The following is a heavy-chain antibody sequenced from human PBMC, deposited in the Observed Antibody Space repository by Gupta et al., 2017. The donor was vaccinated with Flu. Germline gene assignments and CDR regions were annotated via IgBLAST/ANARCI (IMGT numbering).Heavy chain of an antibody. CDR1: GFTFRNYA. CDR3: AKSIIEGFNEIEC. D-gene: IGHD1-1*01. J-gene: IGHJ4*02. Sequence: EVQLLESGGDLVQPGGSVRLSCAASGFTFRNYAMAWVRQAPGKGLEWVSGISGSGDSTHYADSAKGRFTISRDNSKNTLYLQMNSLRGDDTALYYCAKSIIEGFNEIECWGQGTLVTGSS. CDR2: ISGSGDST. V-gene: IGHV3-23*01.